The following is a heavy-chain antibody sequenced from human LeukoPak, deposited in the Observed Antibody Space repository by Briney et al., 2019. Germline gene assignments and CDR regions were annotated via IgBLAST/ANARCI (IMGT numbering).Heavy chain of an antibody. CDR2: FDPEDGET. Sequence: ASVKVSCKVSGYTLTELSMHWVRQAPGKGLEWMGGFDPEDGETIYAQKFQGRVTMTEDTSTDTAYMELSSLRSEDTAVYYCARDSHCGGDCNEDPISYYYYGMDVWGQGTTVTVSS. J-gene: IGHJ6*02. CDR1: GYTLTELS. V-gene: IGHV1-24*01. CDR3: ARDSHCGGDCNEDPISYYYYGMDV. D-gene: IGHD2-21*02.